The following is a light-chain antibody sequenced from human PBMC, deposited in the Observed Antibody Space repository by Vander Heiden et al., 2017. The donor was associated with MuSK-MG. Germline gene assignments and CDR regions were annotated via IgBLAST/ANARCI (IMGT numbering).Light chain of an antibody. V-gene: IGLV2-14*03. CDR3: ISFTSSNTYV. J-gene: IGLJ1*01. CDR2: DVR. Sequence: QSALTQPASVSGSPGQSITISCTGTSSDVGAYDFVSWYQQNPGNAPKLMIYDVRHRPSGVSDRFSGSKSGTTASLTISGLQAEDETDYYCISFTSSNTYVFGTGTTVTVL. CDR1: SSDVGAYDF.